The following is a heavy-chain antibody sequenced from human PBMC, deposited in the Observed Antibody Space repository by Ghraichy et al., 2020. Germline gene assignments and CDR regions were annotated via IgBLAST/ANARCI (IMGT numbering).Heavy chain of an antibody. V-gene: IGHV1-3*01. CDR3: ARGFGPVAAAAPRY. CDR2: INAGNGNT. D-gene: IGHD6-13*01. J-gene: IGHJ4*02. Sequence: ASVKVSCKASGYTFTSYAMHWVRQAPGQRLEWMGWINAGNGNTKYSQKFQGRVTITRDTSASTAYMELSSLRSEDTAVYYCARGFGPVAAAAPRYWGQGTLVTVSS. CDR1: GYTFTSYA.